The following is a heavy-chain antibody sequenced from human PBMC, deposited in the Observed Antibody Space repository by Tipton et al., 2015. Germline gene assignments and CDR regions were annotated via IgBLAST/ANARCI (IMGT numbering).Heavy chain of an antibody. Sequence: RSLRLSCAASGFTFDDYAMHWVRQAPGKGLEWVSGISWNSDNIGYADSVKGRFTISRDNAKNTLYLQMNSLRAEDTAVYYCARFNYDSSGYYFDYWGQGTLVTVSS. J-gene: IGHJ4*02. V-gene: IGHV3-9*01. CDR3: ARFNYDSSGYYFDY. CDR1: GFTFDDYA. D-gene: IGHD3-22*01. CDR2: ISWNSDNI.